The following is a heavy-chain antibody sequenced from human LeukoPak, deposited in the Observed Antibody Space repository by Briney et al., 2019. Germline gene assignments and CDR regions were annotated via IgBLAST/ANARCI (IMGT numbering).Heavy chain of an antibody. D-gene: IGHD2-2*01. V-gene: IGHV4-59*08. CDR2: ISYSGST. CDR1: GASISSYY. J-gene: IGHJ4*02. CDR3: ARHEESAYKYALDY. Sequence: SESLSLTCTVSGASISSYYWSWIRQPPGKGLEWIAYISYSGSTNYNPSLKSRLTISIDTSKNQFSLKLNSVTAADTAVYYCARHEESAYKYALDYWGQGPLVTVSS.